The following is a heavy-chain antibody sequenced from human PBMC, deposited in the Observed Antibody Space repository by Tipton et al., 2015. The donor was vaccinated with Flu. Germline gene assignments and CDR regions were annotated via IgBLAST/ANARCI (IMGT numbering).Heavy chain of an antibody. V-gene: IGHV4-59*01. J-gene: IGHJ6*02. Sequence: TLSLTCTVSGGSISDYYWSWIRQSPGKGLEWIGYVYDSESINYNPSLKSRVAISVDTSKNQFSLKLTSVTAADTAVYYCARARAPYYSYAMDVWGQGTTVTVSS. CDR3: ARARAPYYSYAMDV. CDR2: VYDSESI. CDR1: GGSISDYY.